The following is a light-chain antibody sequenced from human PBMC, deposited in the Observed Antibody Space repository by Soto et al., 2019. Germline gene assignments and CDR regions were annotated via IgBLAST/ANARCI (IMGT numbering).Light chain of an antibody. J-gene: IGLJ1*01. CDR3: CSYAGSYTSGV. V-gene: IGLV2-11*01. CDR1: SSDVGGYNY. Sequence: QSVLTQPRSVSGSPGQSVTISCTGTSSDVGGYNYVSWYQQHPGKAPKLMIYDVSKRPSGVPDRFSGSKSGNTASLTISGLQAEDEADYYCCSYAGSYTSGVFGTGTRSPS. CDR2: DVS.